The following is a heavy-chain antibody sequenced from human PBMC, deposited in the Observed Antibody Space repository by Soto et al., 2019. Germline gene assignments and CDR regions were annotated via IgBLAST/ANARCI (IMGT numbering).Heavy chain of an antibody. CDR1: GFTFSDYA. J-gene: IGHJ5*02. V-gene: IGHV3-30*14. CDR3: ARMGDSSGYSGWFDP. CDR2: ISTDGTGT. D-gene: IGHD3-22*01. Sequence: PGGSLRLSCAASGFTFSDYAMHWVRQAPGKGLEWVALISTDGTGTYYADSVKGRFTISRDNSKNTLYLQMNSLRAEDTAVYYCARMGDSSGYSGWFDPWGQGTLVTVSS.